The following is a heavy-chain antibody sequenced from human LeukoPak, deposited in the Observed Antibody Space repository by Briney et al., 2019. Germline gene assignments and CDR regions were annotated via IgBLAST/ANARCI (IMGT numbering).Heavy chain of an antibody. D-gene: IGHD2-2*01. CDR1: GGSIRNDY. V-gene: IGHV4-59*12. Sequence: SETLSLTCAVSGGSIRNDYWSWIRQPPGKGLEWIAYINYSGSTNYNPSLESRVTISVDTSKNLFSLKFTSVTAADTAVYYCAGDSCSSTSCYADYYYYGMDVWGQGTLVTVSS. CDR2: INYSGST. CDR3: AGDSCSSTSCYADYYYYGMDV. J-gene: IGHJ6*02.